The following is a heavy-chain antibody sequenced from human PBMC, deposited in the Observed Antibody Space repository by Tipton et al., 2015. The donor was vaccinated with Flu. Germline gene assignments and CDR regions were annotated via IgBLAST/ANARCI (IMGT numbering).Heavy chain of an antibody. CDR3: ARDPFLGTGDAFDV. J-gene: IGHJ3*01. CDR2: LYIGGNT. Sequence: SLRLSCAASGFTLSNYGMHWVRQAPGRGLEWVSSLYIGGNTYYADSVKGRFTISRDNSNNTLYLRMNSLRVEDTAVYYCARDPFLGTGDAFDVWGRGTMVTVSS. D-gene: IGHD2/OR15-2a*01. V-gene: IGHV3-66*01. CDR1: GFTLSNYG.